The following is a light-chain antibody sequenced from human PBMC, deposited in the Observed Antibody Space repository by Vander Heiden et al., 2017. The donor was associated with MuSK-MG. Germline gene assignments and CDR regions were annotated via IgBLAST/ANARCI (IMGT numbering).Light chain of an antibody. V-gene: IGKV1-39*01. CDR2: AAS. CDR3: QQSDRTPVT. Sequence: DIQMTQSPSSLSASVGDRGTVTCRASQSITNYLNWYQQKPGKAPKLLIYAASSLQSGVPSKFSGSGYGTDFTLTISRMQPEDFATYYCQQSDRTPVTFGQGTKVEIK. CDR1: QSITNY. J-gene: IGKJ1*01.